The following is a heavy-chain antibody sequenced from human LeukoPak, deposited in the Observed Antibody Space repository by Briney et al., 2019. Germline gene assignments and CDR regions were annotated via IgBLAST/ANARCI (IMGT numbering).Heavy chain of an antibody. CDR2: INSYGSST. V-gene: IGHV3-74*01. Sequence: PGFSLTLSCAASGFTFSSYWMHWVRQAPGQGLVWVSRINSYGSSTSYADSVRGRFTISRDNAKNTLYLQMNSLRAEDTAVYYCARVAYYYDSSGYLRGHYFDYWGQGTLVTVSS. CDR3: ARVAYYYDSSGYLRGHYFDY. D-gene: IGHD3-22*01. CDR1: GFTFSSYW. J-gene: IGHJ4*02.